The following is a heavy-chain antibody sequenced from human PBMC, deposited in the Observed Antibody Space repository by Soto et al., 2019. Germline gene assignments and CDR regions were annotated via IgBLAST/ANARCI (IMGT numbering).Heavy chain of an antibody. Sequence: SDTLSLTCPVSGVSISRSSYYWGWLRQPPGKGLEWIGSIYYSGSTYYNPSLKSRVTISVDTSKNQFSLKLSSVTAADTAVYYCARLRGSYKYGMDVWGQGTTVTVS. CDR1: GVSISRSSYY. CDR2: IYYSGST. CDR3: ARLRGSYKYGMDV. J-gene: IGHJ6*02. V-gene: IGHV4-39*01. D-gene: IGHD3-10*01.